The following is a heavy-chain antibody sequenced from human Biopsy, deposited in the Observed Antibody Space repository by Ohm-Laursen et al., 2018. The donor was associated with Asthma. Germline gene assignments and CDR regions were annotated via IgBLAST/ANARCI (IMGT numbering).Heavy chain of an antibody. V-gene: IGHV3-9*01. CDR1: GFNFDDYG. CDR3: AKNSRRGSHDPFDI. D-gene: IGHD1-26*01. Sequence: SLKLSCTATGFNFDDYGMNWVRQGPGKGLEWVAGISWNSVSIAYADSVRGRFTISRDNAKTSLYLQMNSLRDGDTAVYFCAKNSRRGSHDPFDIWGQGTMVTVSS. J-gene: IGHJ3*02. CDR2: ISWNSVSI.